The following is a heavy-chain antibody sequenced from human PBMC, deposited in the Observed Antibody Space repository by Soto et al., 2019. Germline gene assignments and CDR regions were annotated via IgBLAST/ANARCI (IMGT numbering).Heavy chain of an antibody. CDR1: GFTFSSYA. J-gene: IGHJ6*02. Sequence: HPGGSLRLSCAASGFTFSSYAMSWVRQAPGKGLEWVSAISGSGGSTYYADSVKGRFTISRDNSKNTLYLQMNSLRAEDTAVYYCAKDPFPPPGYYYGMDVWGQGTTVTVSS. V-gene: IGHV3-23*01. CDR3: AKDPFPPPGYYYGMDV. CDR2: ISGSGGST.